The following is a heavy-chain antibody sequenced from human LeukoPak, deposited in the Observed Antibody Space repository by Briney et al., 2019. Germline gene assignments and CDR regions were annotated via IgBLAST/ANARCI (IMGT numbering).Heavy chain of an antibody. Sequence: ASVKVSCKASGYTFTGYYMHWVRQAPGQGLEWMGWINPNSGGTNYAQKFQGWVTMTRDTSINTAYMELSRLRSDDTAVYYCARAGGIVGATGAFDIWGQGTMVTVSS. CDR1: GYTFTGYY. D-gene: IGHD1-26*01. CDR3: ARAGGIVGATGAFDI. V-gene: IGHV1-2*04. CDR2: INPNSGGT. J-gene: IGHJ3*02.